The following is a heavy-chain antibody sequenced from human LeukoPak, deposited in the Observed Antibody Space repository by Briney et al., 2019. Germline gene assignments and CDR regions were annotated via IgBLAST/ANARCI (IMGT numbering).Heavy chain of an antibody. CDR2: IKQDGSEI. D-gene: IGHD4-17*01. Sequence: GGSLRLSCAASGFSFSSYWMKWVRQAPVKGLEWVASIKQDGSEIHYVDSVKGRFTISRDNAKKSLYLQMNSLRAEDTALYYCTTYSAFDVWGQGTMVTVYS. CDR3: TTYSAFDV. V-gene: IGHV3-7*05. CDR1: GFSFSSYW. J-gene: IGHJ3*01.